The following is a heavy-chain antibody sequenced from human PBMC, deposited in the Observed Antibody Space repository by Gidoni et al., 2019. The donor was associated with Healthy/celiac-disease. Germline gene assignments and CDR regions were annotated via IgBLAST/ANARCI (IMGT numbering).Heavy chain of an antibody. V-gene: IGHV1-18*01. D-gene: IGHD6-13*01. CDR2: ISAYNGNT. CDR1: GYTFTSYG. Sequence: QVQLVQSGAEVKKPGASVKVSCKASGYTFTSYGISWVRQAPGQGLEWMGWISAYNGNTNYAQKLQGRVTMTTDTSTSTAYMELRSLRSDDTAVYYCAAPSRQLVPPYYYGMDVWGQGTTVTVSS. CDR3: AAPSRQLVPPYYYGMDV. J-gene: IGHJ6*02.